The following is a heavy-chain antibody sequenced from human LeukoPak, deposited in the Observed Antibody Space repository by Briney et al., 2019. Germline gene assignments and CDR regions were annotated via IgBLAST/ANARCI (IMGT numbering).Heavy chain of an antibody. V-gene: IGHV4-34*01. J-gene: IGHJ4*02. CDR1: GGSFSGYS. Sequence: PSETLSLTCAVYGGSFSGYSWSWIRQPPGKGLEWIGEINHSGSTNYNPSLRSRVTISVDTSKNQFSLKLSSVTAADTAVYYCARGRKGSGYYYAYFDYWGQGTLVTVSS. CDR2: INHSGST. CDR3: ARGRKGSGYYYAYFDY. D-gene: IGHD3-22*01.